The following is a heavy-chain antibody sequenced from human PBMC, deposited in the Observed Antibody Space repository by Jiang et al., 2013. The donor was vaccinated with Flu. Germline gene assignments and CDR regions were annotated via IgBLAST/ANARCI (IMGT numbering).Heavy chain of an antibody. Sequence: GPGLVKPSETLSLTCTVSGGSISSYYWSWIRQPPGKGLEWIGYIYYSGSTNYNPSLKSRVTISVDTSKNQFSLKLSSVTAADTAVYYCARDYYYGSVYYFDYWGQGPWSPSPQ. CDR2: IYYSGST. D-gene: IGHD3-10*01. CDR3: ARDYYYGSVYYFDY. V-gene: IGHV4-59*01. J-gene: IGHJ4*02. CDR1: GGSISSYY.